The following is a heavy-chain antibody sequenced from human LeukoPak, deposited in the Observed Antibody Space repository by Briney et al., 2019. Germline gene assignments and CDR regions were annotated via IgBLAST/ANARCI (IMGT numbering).Heavy chain of an antibody. D-gene: IGHD3-10*01. CDR1: GGTFSSYA. V-gene: IGHV1-69*05. CDR2: IIPIFGTA. Sequence: GASVKVSCKASGGTFSSYAISWVRQAPGRGLEWMGGIIPIFGTANYAQKFQGRVTITTDESTSTVYMELSSLRSEDTAMYYCASEWFGAFDIWGQGTMVTVSS. J-gene: IGHJ3*02. CDR3: ASEWFGAFDI.